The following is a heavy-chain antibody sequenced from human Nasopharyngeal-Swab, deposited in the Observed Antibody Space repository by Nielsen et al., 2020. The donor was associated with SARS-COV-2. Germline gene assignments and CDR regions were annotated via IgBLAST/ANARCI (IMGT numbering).Heavy chain of an antibody. J-gene: IGHJ6*02. D-gene: IGHD6-13*01. Sequence: CQAPGKGLEWIGHIYYTGSTYCNPSLKSRVTISVDTSKNQFSLKLTSVTAADTAVYYCARYPSSSWSSYGMDVWGQGTTVTVSS. CDR2: IYYTGST. CDR3: ARYPSSSWSSYGMDV. V-gene: IGHV4-31*02.